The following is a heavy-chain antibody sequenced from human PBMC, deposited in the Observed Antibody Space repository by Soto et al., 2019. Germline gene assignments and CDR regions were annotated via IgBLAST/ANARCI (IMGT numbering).Heavy chain of an antibody. CDR1: GFTFSSYA. CDR3: VKDRGYDFWSGAPMDV. D-gene: IGHD3-3*01. V-gene: IGHV3-64D*06. CDR2: ISSNGGST. J-gene: IGHJ6*02. Sequence: GSSLRLSCSASGFTFSSYAMHWVRQAPGKGLEYVSAISSNGGSTYYADSVKGRFTISRDNSKNTLYLQMSSLRAEDTAVYYCVKDRGYDFWSGAPMDVWGQGTTVTVSS.